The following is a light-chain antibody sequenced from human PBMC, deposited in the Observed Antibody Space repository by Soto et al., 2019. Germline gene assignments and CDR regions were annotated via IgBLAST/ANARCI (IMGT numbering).Light chain of an antibody. Sequence: DIQMTQSPSTLSASVGDRVTITCRASQTIFNWLAWYQRKPGRAPNLLIYDASSLQSGVPSTFSGSGSGTEFTLTISSLQPGDFATYYCQQYNSYPWTFGQGNKVEIK. V-gene: IGKV1-5*01. CDR1: QTIFNW. J-gene: IGKJ1*01. CDR3: QQYNSYPWT. CDR2: DAS.